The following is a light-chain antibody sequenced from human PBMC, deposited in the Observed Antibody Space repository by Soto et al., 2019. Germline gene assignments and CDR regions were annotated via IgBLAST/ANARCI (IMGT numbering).Light chain of an antibody. CDR1: QSVSSSY. CDR2: GAS. CDR3: QQYGSSLSLT. J-gene: IGKJ4*01. V-gene: IGKV3-20*01. Sequence: EIVLTQSPGTLSLSPGERATLSCRASQSVSSSYLAWYQQKPGQAPRLLIHGASSMATGIPDRFSGSGSGTDFTLTISRLEPEDFEVYYCQQYGSSLSLTFGGGTKVEIK.